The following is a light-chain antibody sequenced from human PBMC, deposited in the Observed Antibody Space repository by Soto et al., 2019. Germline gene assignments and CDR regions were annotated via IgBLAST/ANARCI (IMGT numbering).Light chain of an antibody. J-gene: IGLJ2*01. CDR3: SSYTSSSRV. Sequence: QCALTQPASVSGSPGQSITISCTGTSSDVGGYNYVSWYQQHPGKAPKLMIYDVSNRPSGVSNRISGSKSGNTASLTISGLQAEDEADYYCSSYTSSSRVFGGGTKVTVL. V-gene: IGLV2-14*01. CDR1: SSDVGGYNY. CDR2: DVS.